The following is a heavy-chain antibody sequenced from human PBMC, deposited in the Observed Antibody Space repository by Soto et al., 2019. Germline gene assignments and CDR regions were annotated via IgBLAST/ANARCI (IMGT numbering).Heavy chain of an antibody. D-gene: IGHD6-19*01. V-gene: IGHV1-8*01. Sequence: ASVKVSRKASGYTFTRFDIHWVRQATGQGLEWMGWMNPNSGTTNYALKFQDRVTMTRNTSISTAYMEVSSLRSEDTAVYYCARPYYSGWFLFTSWRQGTLVTVSS. J-gene: IGHJ5*02. CDR3: ARPYYSGWFLFTS. CDR2: MNPNSGTT. CDR1: GYTFTRFD.